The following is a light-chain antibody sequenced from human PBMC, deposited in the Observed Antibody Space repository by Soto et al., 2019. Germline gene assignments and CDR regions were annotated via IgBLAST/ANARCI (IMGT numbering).Light chain of an antibody. J-gene: IGKJ2*03. Sequence: DIQMSQSPSSLSASVGDSVTITCRASETIIAYLNWYQQQPGEAPQRLSFSASSLHSGVPSRFRGSGSGTQFTLTISSLQPEDFATYFCQQRFSGPRSFGQGTKLQAK. CDR2: SAS. CDR1: ETIIAY. CDR3: QQRFSGPRS. V-gene: IGKV1-39*01.